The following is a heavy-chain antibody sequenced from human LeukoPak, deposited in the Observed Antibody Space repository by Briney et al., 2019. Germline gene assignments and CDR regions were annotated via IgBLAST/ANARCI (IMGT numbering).Heavy chain of an antibody. V-gene: IGHV4-39*07. D-gene: IGHD2-15*01. J-gene: IGHJ5*02. CDR3: ARGLIVVVVADTSQWFDP. CDR2: VYYNGNR. CDR1: GDSINSGDYY. Sequence: PSETLSLTCSVSGDSINSGDYYWGWIRQPPGKGLEWIGSVYYNGNRYYKPSLKSRVTMSIDTSKNQFSLKLSSVTAADTAVYYCARGLIVVVVADTSQWFDPWGQGTLVTVPS.